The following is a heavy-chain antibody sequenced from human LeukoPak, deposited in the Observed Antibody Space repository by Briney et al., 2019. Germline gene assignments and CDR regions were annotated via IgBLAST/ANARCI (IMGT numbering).Heavy chain of an antibody. V-gene: IGHV1-58*02. CDR2: IVVGSGNT. Sequence: ASVKVSCKASGFTFTRSAMQWVRQARGQRLEWIGWIVVGSGNTNYAQKFQERVTITRDMSTSTAYMELSSLRSEDTAMYYCAAADYYDSSGYYPYAFHIWGQGTMVTVSS. D-gene: IGHD3-22*01. CDR3: AAADYYDSSGYYPYAFHI. CDR1: GFTFTRSA. J-gene: IGHJ3*02.